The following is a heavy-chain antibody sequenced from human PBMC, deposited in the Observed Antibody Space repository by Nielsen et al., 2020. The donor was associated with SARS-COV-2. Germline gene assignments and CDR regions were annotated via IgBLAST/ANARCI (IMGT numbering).Heavy chain of an antibody. J-gene: IGHJ6*02. CDR1: GFTFSNYG. CDR2: IWYDGSNK. D-gene: IGHD5-18*01. CDR3: ARVKGDSYGNYGMDV. V-gene: IGHV3-33*01. Sequence: LSLTCAASGFTFSNYGIHWVRQAPGKGLEWVAVIWYDGSNKYYADSVKGRFTISRDNSKNTLYLQMNSLRAEDTAVYYCARVKGDSYGNYGMDVWGQGTTVTVSS.